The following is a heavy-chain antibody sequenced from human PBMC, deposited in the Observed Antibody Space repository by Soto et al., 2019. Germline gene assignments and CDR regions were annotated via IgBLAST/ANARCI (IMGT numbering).Heavy chain of an antibody. CDR2: IYHSGST. CDR3: ARVRYYYDSSGCFDY. J-gene: IGHJ4*02. Sequence: QLQLQESGSGLVKPSQTLSLTCAVSGGSISSGGYSWSWIRQPPGKGLEWIGYIYHSGSTYYNPSLKSRVTISVDRSKNQFSLKLSSVTAADTAVYYCARVRYYYDSSGCFDYWGQGTLVTVSS. V-gene: IGHV4-30-2*01. D-gene: IGHD3-22*01. CDR1: GGSISSGGYS.